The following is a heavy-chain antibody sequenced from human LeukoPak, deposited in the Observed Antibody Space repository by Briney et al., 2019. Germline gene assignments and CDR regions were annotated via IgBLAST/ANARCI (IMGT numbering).Heavy chain of an antibody. J-gene: IGHJ6*02. CDR3: ARVKWVNYGMDV. V-gene: IGHV4-59*01. CDR2: IYYSGST. D-gene: IGHD1-26*01. Sequence: SETLSLTCTVSGGSISNYYWNWIRQPPGKGLEWIGNIYYSGSTNYNPSLKSRVTISVDTSKNQFSLKLSSVTAADTAVYYCARVKWVNYGMDVWGQGTTVTVSS. CDR1: GGSISNYY.